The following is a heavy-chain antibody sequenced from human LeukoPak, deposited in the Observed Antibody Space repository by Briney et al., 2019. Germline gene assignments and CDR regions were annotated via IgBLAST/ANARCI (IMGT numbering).Heavy chain of an antibody. J-gene: IGHJ4*02. D-gene: IGHD6-13*01. CDR3: AKFSAFTSNWYKTPFDC. CDR2: ISRSGGSR. V-gene: IGHV3-23*01. CDR1: GFIFGSCA. Sequence: GGSLRLSCAASGFIFGSCAMSWVRQSPGKGLEWVSAISRSGGSRYYADSVKGRFTISRDNSKNTLYLQMNSLRDEETALYYCAKFSAFTSNWYKTPFDCWGQGTLVTVSS.